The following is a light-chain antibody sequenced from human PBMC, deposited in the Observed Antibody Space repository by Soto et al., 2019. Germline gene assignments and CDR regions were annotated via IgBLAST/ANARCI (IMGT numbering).Light chain of an antibody. V-gene: IGLV3-21*04. CDR3: QVWDTSTDEGG. J-gene: IGLJ2*01. CDR2: FDR. CDR1: NLVTKS. Sequence: SYELTQPPSVSLAPGKTARFTCGGKNLVTKSVHWYQQKSGQAPVLVISFDRDRPSGIPERFSGSNSGNTATLTISRVEAGDEADYYCQVWDTSTDEGGVGGGTKLTVL.